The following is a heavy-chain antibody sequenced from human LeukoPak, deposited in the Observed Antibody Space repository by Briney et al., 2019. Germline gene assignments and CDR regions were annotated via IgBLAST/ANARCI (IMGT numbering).Heavy chain of an antibody. V-gene: IGHV4-59*01. CDR3: ARRGVGYYDSSGYYALDY. CDR2: IYYSGST. CDR1: GGPISSYY. Sequence: SETLSLTCTVSGGPISSYYWSWIRQPPGKGLEWIGYIYYSGSTNYNPSLKSRVTISVDTSKNQFSLKLSSVTAADTTVYYCARRGVGYYDSSGYYALDYWGQGTLVTVSS. D-gene: IGHD3-22*01. J-gene: IGHJ4*02.